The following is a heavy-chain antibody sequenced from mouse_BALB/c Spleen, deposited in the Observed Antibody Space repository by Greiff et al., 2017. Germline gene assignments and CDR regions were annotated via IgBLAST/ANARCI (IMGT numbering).Heavy chain of an antibody. Sequence: EVNVVESGGGLVKPGGSLKLSCAASGFTFSSYAMSWVRQTPEKRLEWVASISSGGSTYYPDSVKGRFTISRDNARNILYLQMSSLRSEDTAMYYCGTTMITTLDYWGQGTTLTVSS. CDR2: ISSGGST. CDR1: GFTFSSYA. CDR3: GTTMITTLDY. D-gene: IGHD2-4*01. V-gene: IGHV5-6-5*01. J-gene: IGHJ2*01.